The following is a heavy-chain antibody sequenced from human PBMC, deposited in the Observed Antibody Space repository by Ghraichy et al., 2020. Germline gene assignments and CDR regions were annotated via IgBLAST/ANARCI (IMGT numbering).Heavy chain of an antibody. Sequence: GGSRRLSCAASGFSFDDYAMHWVRQAPGKGLEWVSLITWDGGTTHYTDSVKGRFTISRDNNKKSVYLHMKSLKAEDTALYYCATSFAGATLDSWGQGTLVTVSS. CDR1: GFSFDDYA. D-gene: IGHD3-16*01. V-gene: IGHV3-43D*04. J-gene: IGHJ5*01. CDR3: ATSFAGATLDS. CDR2: ITWDGGTT.